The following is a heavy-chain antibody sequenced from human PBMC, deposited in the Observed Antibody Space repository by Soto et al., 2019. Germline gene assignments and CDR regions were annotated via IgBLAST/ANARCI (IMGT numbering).Heavy chain of an antibody. CDR1: GFTFSSYA. CDR3: ASRTSGWYFEY. D-gene: IGHD6-19*01. J-gene: IGHJ4*02. V-gene: IGHV3-23*01. Sequence: GGSLRLSCTASGFTFSSYAMNWVRQAPGKGLEWVSVISGSGDSTYYADSVKGRFTISRDNSKNTLYLQMKSLRAEDTAVYYCASRTSGWYFEYWGQGTVVTVSS. CDR2: ISGSGDST.